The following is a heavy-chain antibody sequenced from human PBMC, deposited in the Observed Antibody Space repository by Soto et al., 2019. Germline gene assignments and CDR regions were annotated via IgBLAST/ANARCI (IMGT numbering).Heavy chain of an antibody. CDR2: ITPMFGTP. CDR1: GGTFSRYT. Sequence: QVQLVQSGAEVKKPGSSVKVSCKASGGTFSRYTITWVRQAPGQGLEWMGGITPMFGTPNYAQKFQGRVTITADESTSRAYMELSSLRSEDTAMYYCARDGTLYDSSAYYYLYWGQGTLVTVSS. V-gene: IGHV1-69*01. J-gene: IGHJ4*02. D-gene: IGHD3-22*01. CDR3: ARDGTLYDSSAYYYLY.